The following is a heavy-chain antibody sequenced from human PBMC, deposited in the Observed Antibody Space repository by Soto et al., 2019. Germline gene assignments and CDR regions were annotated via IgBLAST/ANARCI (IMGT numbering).Heavy chain of an antibody. CDR1: EFTGSGHA. D-gene: IGHD1-26*01. CDR3: AKEVYSGNYYYGMDV. J-gene: IGHJ6*02. CDR2: ITADGGT. Sequence: PGGPLRLSCEGSEFTGSGHAMTWIRQAPGKGPEWVSTITADGGTYYADSVKGRFAMSRDTSKNTLYLQMNSLRAEDTAVYYCAKEVYSGNYYYGMDVWGQGTTVTVSS. V-gene: IGHV3-23*01.